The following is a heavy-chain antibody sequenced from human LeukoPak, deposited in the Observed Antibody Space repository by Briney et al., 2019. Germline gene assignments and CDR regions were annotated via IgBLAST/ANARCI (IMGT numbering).Heavy chain of an antibody. Sequence: PGRSLRLSCAASGFTFDDYAMHWVRQAPGKGLEWVSGISWNSGSIGYADSVKGRFTISRDNAKNSLYLQMNSLRAEDTALYYCAKDRRSFLVATIFDYWGQRTLVTVSS. J-gene: IGHJ4*02. V-gene: IGHV3-9*01. D-gene: IGHD5-12*01. CDR1: GFTFDDYA. CDR3: AKDRRSFLVATIFDY. CDR2: ISWNSGSI.